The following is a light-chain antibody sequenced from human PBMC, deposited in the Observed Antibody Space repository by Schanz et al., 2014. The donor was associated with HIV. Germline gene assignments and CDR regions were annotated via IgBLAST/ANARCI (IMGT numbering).Light chain of an antibody. CDR2: GAS. CDR3: QQYGSSPWT. J-gene: IGKJ1*01. Sequence: EIVMTQSPATLSVSPGERATLSCRASQSVSSNLAWYQQKPGQAPRLLIYGASTRATGVPARFSGRGSGTDFILTISRLEPEDFAVYYCQQYGSSPWTFGQGTRVDVK. V-gene: IGKV3-15*01. CDR1: QSVSSN.